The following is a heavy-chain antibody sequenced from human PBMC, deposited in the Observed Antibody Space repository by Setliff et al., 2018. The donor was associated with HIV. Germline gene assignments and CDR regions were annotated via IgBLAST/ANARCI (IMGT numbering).Heavy chain of an antibody. Sequence: SETLSLTCSVSGDSISSGSYYRSWIRLPAGKGLEWIGQIHTTGSTNYNPSLKSRVTISIDTSKNQFSLKLNSVTATDTAVYYCAKRTFGSGRFDPWGQGTLVTVSS. J-gene: IGHJ5*02. CDR2: IHTTGST. V-gene: IGHV4-61*09. CDR3: AKRTFGSGRFDP. D-gene: IGHD3-16*01. CDR1: GDSISSGSYY.